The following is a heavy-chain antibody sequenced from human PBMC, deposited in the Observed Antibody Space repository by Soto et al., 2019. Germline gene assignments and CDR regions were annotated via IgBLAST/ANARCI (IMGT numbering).Heavy chain of an antibody. V-gene: IGHV3-21*01. CDR1: GFTFTSYS. CDR2: ITASSSYM. CDR3: AKDPNYDFWSGYSGTGWSDP. J-gene: IGHJ5*02. D-gene: IGHD3-3*01. Sequence: GGALRVSCSASGFTFTSYSMNWVRQAPGKGLEWVSSITASSSYMYYADSVKGRFTISRDNAKNSLYLQMNSLRAEDTAVYYCAKDPNYDFWSGYSGTGWSDPWGQGTLVTVSS.